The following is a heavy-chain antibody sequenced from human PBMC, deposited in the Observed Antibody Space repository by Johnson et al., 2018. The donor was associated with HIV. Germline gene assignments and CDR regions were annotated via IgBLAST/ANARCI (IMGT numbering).Heavy chain of an antibody. J-gene: IGHJ3*02. CDR1: GFTISNNY. Sequence: VQLVESGGGLVKPGGSLRLSCAASGFTISNNYMSWVRQAPGKGLEWVSVIYSGGSTYYADSVTGRFTISRDISKNTLYLQMNSLRAEDTAVYYCAKDGYNFYLDIWGQGTMVTVSS. CDR2: IYSGGST. V-gene: IGHV3-66*01. D-gene: IGHD5-24*01. CDR3: AKDGYNFYLDI.